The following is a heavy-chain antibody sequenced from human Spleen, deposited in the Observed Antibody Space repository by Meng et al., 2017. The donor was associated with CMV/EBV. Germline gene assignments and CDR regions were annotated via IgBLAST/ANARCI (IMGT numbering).Heavy chain of an antibody. J-gene: IGHJ6*02. V-gene: IGHV4-39*01. CDR3: ARHSIMGGRDYYYGMDV. D-gene: IGHD1-26*01. CDR2: IYFSGST. Sequence: GSLRLSCSLSGGSIASSSHYWGWIRQPPGKGLEWLGTIYFSGSTDYNPSLSSRITISVDTSKNQFSLKLTSVTAADTAVYYCARHSIMGGRDYYYGMDVWGQGTTVTVSS. CDR1: GGSIASSSHY.